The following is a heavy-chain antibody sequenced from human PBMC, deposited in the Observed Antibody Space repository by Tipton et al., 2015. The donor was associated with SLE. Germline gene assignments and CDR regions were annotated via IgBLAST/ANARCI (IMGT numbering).Heavy chain of an antibody. Sequence: LRLSCAVYGGSFSGYYWSWIRQPPGKGLEWIGEINHSGSTNYNPSFKSRVTISVDTSKNQFSLKLSSVTAADTAVYYCARDDTIFGVADYWGQGTLVTVSS. D-gene: IGHD3-3*01. CDR3: ARDDTIFGVADY. CDR1: GGSFSGYY. J-gene: IGHJ4*02. V-gene: IGHV4-34*01. CDR2: INHSGST.